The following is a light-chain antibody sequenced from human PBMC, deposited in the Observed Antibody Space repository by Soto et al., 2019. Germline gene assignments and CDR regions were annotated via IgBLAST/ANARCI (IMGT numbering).Light chain of an antibody. CDR2: DTS. Sequence: EIVLTQSPGTLSLSPGERATLSCRASQSVSRSYLAWYHQKPGQAPRLLIYDTSNRATGIPDRFSGSGSGTDFTLTISRLEPEDFAVYCCQQYGNSPWTFGQGTKVEIK. CDR3: QQYGNSPWT. V-gene: IGKV3-20*01. CDR1: QSVSRSY. J-gene: IGKJ1*01.